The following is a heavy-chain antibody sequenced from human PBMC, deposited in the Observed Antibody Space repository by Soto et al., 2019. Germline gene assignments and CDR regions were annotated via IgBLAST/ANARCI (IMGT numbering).Heavy chain of an antibody. D-gene: IGHD2-8*01. Sequence: ASVKVSCKASGYTFTRYGISWVRQAPGQGLEWMGWISGYNGDTDYAQKFQCRVNMTIDTSTTTAYMELRSLTSDDTAVYYCAKNGQPPYYYYGLDVWGQGTKVTVSS. CDR2: ISGYNGDT. CDR3: AKNGQPPYYYYGLDV. V-gene: IGHV1-18*01. CDR1: GYTFTRYG. J-gene: IGHJ6*02.